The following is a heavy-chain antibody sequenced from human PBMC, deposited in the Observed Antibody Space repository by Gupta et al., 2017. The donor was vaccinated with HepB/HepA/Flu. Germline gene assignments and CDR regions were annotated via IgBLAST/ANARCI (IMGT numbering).Heavy chain of an antibody. D-gene: IGHD1-1*01. CDR1: GFTFGNYA. CDR3: TRSTEEVWVNWPLRH. Sequence: EVQLVESGGGVVQPGGSLTLSCAASGFTFGNYAIHWVRQVPGKGLEWVSAISGDGGDKYYADSVKGRFTVSRVNSKNSLYLQMNSLRIEDTALYYCTRSTEEVWVNWPLRHWGQGTLVTVSS. V-gene: IGHV3-43*02. J-gene: IGHJ4*02. CDR2: ISGDGGDK.